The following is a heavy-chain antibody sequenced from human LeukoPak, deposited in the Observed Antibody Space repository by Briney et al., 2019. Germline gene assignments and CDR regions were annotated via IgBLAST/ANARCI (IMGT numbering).Heavy chain of an antibody. Sequence: GGSLRLSCAASGFTFSRYWIYWVRQAPGKGLEWVSRINPDGSTTTYADSVKGRFTISRDNAKNTVYLQMNSLRAEDTALYHCVRVLSGSWDWFDPWGQGTLVTVSS. CDR1: GFTFSRYW. CDR2: INPDGSTT. D-gene: IGHD3-22*01. V-gene: IGHV3-74*01. J-gene: IGHJ5*02. CDR3: VRVLSGSWDWFDP.